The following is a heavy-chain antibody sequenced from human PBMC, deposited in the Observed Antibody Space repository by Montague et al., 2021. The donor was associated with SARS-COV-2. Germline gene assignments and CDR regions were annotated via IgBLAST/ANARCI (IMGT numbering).Heavy chain of an antibody. V-gene: IGHV4-39*01. CDR3: ARHPGLVYFDP. J-gene: IGHJ2*01. CDR2: LYYNGII. CDR1: GGSIRTVSHH. Sequence: SETLSLTCTVSGGSIRTVSHHWAWIRQPPGKGLEWIGSLYYNGIIYYNPSLKSRVIISADTSKNQFSLMVSSVTAADTAVYYCARHPGLVYFDPWGRGSLVTVSS.